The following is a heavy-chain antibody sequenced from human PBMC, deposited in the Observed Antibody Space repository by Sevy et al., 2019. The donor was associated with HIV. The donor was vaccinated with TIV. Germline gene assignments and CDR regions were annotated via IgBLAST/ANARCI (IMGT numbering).Heavy chain of an antibody. CDR1: GGSISSSSYY. V-gene: IGHV4-39*01. J-gene: IGHJ6*03. CDR3: ARLRPEDLHYYYYYYMDV. CDR2: IYYSGST. Sequence: SETLSLTCTVSGGSISSSSYYWGWIRQPPGKGLEWIGSIYYSGSTYYNPSLKSRVTISVDTSKNQFSLKLSSVTAADTAVYYCARLRPEDLHYYYYYYMDVWGKGTTVTVSS.